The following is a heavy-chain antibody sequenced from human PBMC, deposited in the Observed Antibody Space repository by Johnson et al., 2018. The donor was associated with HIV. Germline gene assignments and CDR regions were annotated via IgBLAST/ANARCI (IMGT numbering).Heavy chain of an antibody. V-gene: IGHV3-30-3*01. J-gene: IGHJ3*02. CDR2: ISHEGIHK. CDR3: VRVATYNLDDAFDI. Sequence: QVQLVESGGGVVQPGRSLRLSCVASRFTFSSYAMHWVRQAPGKGLECVAVISHEGIHKFYADSVKGRFTISRDNSKNTLHLQMNSLRAEDTALYYCVRVATYNLDDAFDIWGQGTMVTVSS. D-gene: IGHD5-12*01. CDR1: RFTFSSYA.